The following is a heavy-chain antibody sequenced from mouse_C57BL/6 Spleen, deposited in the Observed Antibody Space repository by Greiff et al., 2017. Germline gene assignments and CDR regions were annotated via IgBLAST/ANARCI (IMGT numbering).Heavy chain of an antibody. J-gene: IGHJ1*03. CDR3: ARGRGSSYDWYFDV. D-gene: IGHD1-1*01. V-gene: IGHV2-9-1*01. Sequence: VNVVESGPGLVAPSQSLSITCTVSGFSLTSYAISWVRQPPGKGLEWLGVIWTGGGTNYNSALKSRLSISKDNSKSQVFLKMNSLQTDDTARYYCARGRGSSYDWYFDVWGTGTTVTVSS. CDR2: IWTGGGT. CDR1: GFSLTSYA.